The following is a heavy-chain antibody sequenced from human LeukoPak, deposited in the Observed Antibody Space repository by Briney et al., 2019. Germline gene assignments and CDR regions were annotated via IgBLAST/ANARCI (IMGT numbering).Heavy chain of an antibody. CDR1: RFTFNTFG. J-gene: IGHJ4*02. V-gene: IGHV3-30*03. CDR3: RAATKYRDYYYDY. D-gene: IGHD3-22*01. CDR2: ISSDGSNK. Sequence: GGSLRLSCAASRFTFNTFGMHWVRQAPGKGLEWVAVISSDGSNKYYADSVKGRFTISRDNSKDTLHLQMSSLTIEDTAVYYCRAATKYRDYYYDYWGQGTLVTVSS.